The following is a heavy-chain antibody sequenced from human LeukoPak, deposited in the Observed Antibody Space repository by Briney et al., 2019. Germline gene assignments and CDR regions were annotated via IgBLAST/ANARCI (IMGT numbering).Heavy chain of an antibody. V-gene: IGHV3-21*01. CDR2: ISSSSSYI. Sequence: GGSLRLSCAASGFTFSSYSMNWVRQAPGKGLEWVSSISSSSSYIYYADSVKGRFTIPRDNAKNSLYLQMNSLRVEDTAVYYCARAPTVLVGYCSSSSCQADYWGQGTLVTVSS. CDR3: ARAPTVLVGYCSSSSCQADY. CDR1: GFTFSSYS. D-gene: IGHD2-2*01. J-gene: IGHJ4*02.